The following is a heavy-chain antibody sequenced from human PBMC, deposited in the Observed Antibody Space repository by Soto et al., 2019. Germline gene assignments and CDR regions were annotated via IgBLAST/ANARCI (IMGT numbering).Heavy chain of an antibody. Sequence: GGSLRLSCAASGFTFSSYSMNWVRQAPGKGLEWVSSISSSSSYIYYADSVKGRFTISRDNAKNSLYLQMNSLRAEDTAVYYCARDRSWDWYFDLWGRGTLVTVSS. J-gene: IGHJ2*01. V-gene: IGHV3-21*01. CDR3: ARDRSWDWYFDL. D-gene: IGHD6-13*01. CDR1: GFTFSSYS. CDR2: ISSSSSYI.